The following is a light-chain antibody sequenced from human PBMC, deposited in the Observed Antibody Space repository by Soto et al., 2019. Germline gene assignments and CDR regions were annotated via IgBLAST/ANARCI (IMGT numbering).Light chain of an antibody. Sequence: EIVLTQSPGTLSLSAGDSATLSCRASQSVSSSYLAWYQQKTGQAPRLLIYGASTRATGIPDRFSGSGSGTELNLTISSLEPEDFAVYYCQQYNNWPRTFGQGTKVDIK. CDR1: QSVSSSY. CDR2: GAS. J-gene: IGKJ1*01. CDR3: QQYNNWPRT. V-gene: IGKV3-20*01.